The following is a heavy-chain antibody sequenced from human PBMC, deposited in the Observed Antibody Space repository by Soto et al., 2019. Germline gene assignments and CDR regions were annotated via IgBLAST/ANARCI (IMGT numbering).Heavy chain of an antibody. Sequence: EVQLVESGGGVVRPGGSLRLSCAASGFNFDEYGMTWVRQAPGKGLEWISGLNWDGDDTGYADSVKGRFTISRDNAKISLYLEMNSLRAEDTALYYCARGDIAVAVSSGYWGHGTLVTVSS. D-gene: IGHD6-19*01. V-gene: IGHV3-20*04. CDR3: ARGDIAVAVSSGY. CDR1: GFNFDEYG. CDR2: LNWDGDDT. J-gene: IGHJ4*01.